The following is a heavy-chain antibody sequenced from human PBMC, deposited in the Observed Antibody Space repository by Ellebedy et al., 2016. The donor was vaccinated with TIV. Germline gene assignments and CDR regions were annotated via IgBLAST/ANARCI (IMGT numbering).Heavy chain of an antibody. D-gene: IGHD3-10*01. J-gene: IGHJ5*02. Sequence: GESLKISCAASGLTFNSNAMTWVRQAPGKGLEWLSYMSVTGQTIFYADAVKGRFTISRDNANNLLFLEMNSLRVEDTAVYYCARLHAVGAYYLETWGQGALVTVSP. CDR3: ARLHAVGAYYLET. CDR1: GLTFNSNA. V-gene: IGHV3-48*03. CDR2: MSVTGQTI.